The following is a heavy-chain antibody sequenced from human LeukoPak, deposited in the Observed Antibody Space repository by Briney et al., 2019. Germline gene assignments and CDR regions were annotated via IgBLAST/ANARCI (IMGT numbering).Heavy chain of an antibody. CDR1: GFTFSSHA. J-gene: IGHJ4*02. D-gene: IGHD3-10*01. V-gene: IGHV3-23*01. CDR3: AKDPSYGSGSYYAL. Sequence: GGSLRLSCAASGFTFSSHAMSWVRLAPGKGLEWVSAISYSGGSTYYADSVKGRFTISRDNSKNTLYLQMNSLRAEDTAVYFCAKDPSYGSGSYYALWGQGTLVTVSS. CDR2: ISYSGGST.